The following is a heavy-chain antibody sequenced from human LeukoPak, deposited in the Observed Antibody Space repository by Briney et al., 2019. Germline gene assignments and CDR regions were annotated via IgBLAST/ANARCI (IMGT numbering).Heavy chain of an antibody. V-gene: IGHV3-30*03. CDR2: ISYGGSNK. J-gene: IGHJ4*02. CDR3: ARDRTPLRRFGELFDY. Sequence: PGRSLRLSCAASGFTFSSYGMHWVRQAPGKGLEWVAVISYGGSNKYYADSVKGRFTISRDNSKNTLYLQMNSLRAEDTAVYYCARDRTPLRRFGELFDYWGQGTLVTVSS. CDR1: GFTFSSYG. D-gene: IGHD3-10*01.